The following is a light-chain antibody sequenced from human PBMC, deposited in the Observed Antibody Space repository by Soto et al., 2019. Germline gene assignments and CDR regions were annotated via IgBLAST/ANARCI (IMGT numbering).Light chain of an antibody. CDR1: QSVSSY. CDR2: DAS. J-gene: IGKJ5*01. V-gene: IGKV3-11*01. CDR3: QQRSNWPQIT. Sequence: EVVLTQSPATLSLSPGERATLSCRASQSVSSYLVWYQQKPGQAPRLLIYDASNRATGIPARFSGSGSGTDFTLTISSLEPEDSAVYYCQQRSNWPQITFGQGTRLEIK.